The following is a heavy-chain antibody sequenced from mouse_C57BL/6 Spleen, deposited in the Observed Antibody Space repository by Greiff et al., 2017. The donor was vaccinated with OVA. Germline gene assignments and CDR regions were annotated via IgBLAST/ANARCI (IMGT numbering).Heavy chain of an antibody. Sequence: SGAELVRPGASVTLSCKASGYTFTDYEMHWVKQTPVHGLEWIGAIDPETGGTAYNQKFKGKAILTADKSSSTAYMELRSLTSEDSAVYYCTRGGYYCNYYAMDYWGQGTSVTVSS. V-gene: IGHV1-15*01. CDR3: TRGGYYCNYYAMDY. CDR2: IDPETGGT. J-gene: IGHJ4*01. D-gene: IGHD2-1*01. CDR1: GYTFTDYE.